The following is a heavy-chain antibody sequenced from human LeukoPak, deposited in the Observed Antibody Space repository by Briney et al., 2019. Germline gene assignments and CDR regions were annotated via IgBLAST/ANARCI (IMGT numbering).Heavy chain of an antibody. D-gene: IGHD5-12*01. V-gene: IGHV3-20*04. CDR1: GFTFDDYG. CDR2: INWNGGST. CDR3: ARKSGYDFPPNYYYMDV. Sequence: RSGGSLRLSCAASGFTFDDYGMSWVRQAPGKGLEWVSGINWNGGSTGYADSVKGRFTISRDNAKNSLYPQMNSLRAEDTALYYCARKSGYDFPPNYYYMDVWGKGTTVTVSS. J-gene: IGHJ6*03.